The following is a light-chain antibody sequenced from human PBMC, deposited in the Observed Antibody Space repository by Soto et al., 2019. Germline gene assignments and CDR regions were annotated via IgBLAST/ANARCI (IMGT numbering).Light chain of an antibody. CDR3: QQRSNWPST. CDR2: DAS. Sequence: EIVLTQSPATLSLSPGDRATLSCRASQSVSSYLAWYQQKPGQAPRLLIYDASNRATGIPARFSGSGSGTVFLLTITILEPEDFAFYYCQQRSNWPSTFGGGTKVEIK. V-gene: IGKV3-11*01. J-gene: IGKJ4*01. CDR1: QSVSSY.